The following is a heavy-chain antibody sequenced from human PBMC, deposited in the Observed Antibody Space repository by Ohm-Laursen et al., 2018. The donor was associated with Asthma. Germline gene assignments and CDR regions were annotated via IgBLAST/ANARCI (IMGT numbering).Heavy chain of an antibody. Sequence: ASVKVSCKASGYTFTSYDINWVRQATGQGLEWMGWMNPNSGNTGYAQKFQGRVTMTRNTSISTAYMELSSLRSEDAAVYYCARGFLAAGKNWFDPWGQGTLVTVSS. CDR1: GYTFTSYD. CDR2: MNPNSGNT. J-gene: IGHJ5*02. V-gene: IGHV1-8*01. CDR3: ARGFLAAGKNWFDP. D-gene: IGHD6-13*01.